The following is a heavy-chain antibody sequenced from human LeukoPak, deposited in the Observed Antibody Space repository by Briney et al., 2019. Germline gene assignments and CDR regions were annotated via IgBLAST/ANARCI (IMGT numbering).Heavy chain of an antibody. D-gene: IGHD2-2*01. V-gene: IGHV3-30*02. CDR1: GFTFSNSG. Sequence: PGGSLRLSCTASGFTFSNSGMHWVRQAPGKGLEWVAFIQYDGSNNYYADSVKGRFTISRDNSRNTLYLHMNNLRTEDTAVYYCARGSSTSHYYYMDVWGKGTTVTVSS. J-gene: IGHJ6*03. CDR2: IQYDGSNN. CDR3: ARGSSTSHYYYMDV.